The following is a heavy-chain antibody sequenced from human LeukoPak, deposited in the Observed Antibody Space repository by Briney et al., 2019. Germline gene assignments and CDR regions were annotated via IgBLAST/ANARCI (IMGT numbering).Heavy chain of an antibody. D-gene: IGHD2-21*01. Sequence: GGSLRLSCAASGFTLSSYAMSWVRQAPGKGLEWVSAIRDSGNTYHADSVKGRFTISRDSSKNTLFLQMNRLRPEDAAVYYCAKAPVTTCRGAYCYPFDYWGQGTLVTVSS. CDR1: GFTLSSYA. V-gene: IGHV3-23*01. CDR2: IRDSGNT. CDR3: AKAPVTTCRGAYCYPFDY. J-gene: IGHJ4*02.